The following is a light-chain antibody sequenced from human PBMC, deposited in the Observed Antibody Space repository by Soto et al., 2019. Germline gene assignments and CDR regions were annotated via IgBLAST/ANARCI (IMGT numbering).Light chain of an antibody. Sequence: EIVLTQSPATLSLSPGERATLSCRASQSVSSYLAWYQQKPGQAPMLLIYDASNRATGIPARFSGSGSGTHFTLTIGSLEPEDFAVYYCQQRSNWPLGYTFGQGTKLEIK. V-gene: IGKV3-11*01. J-gene: IGKJ2*01. CDR1: QSVSSY. CDR2: DAS. CDR3: QQRSNWPLGYT.